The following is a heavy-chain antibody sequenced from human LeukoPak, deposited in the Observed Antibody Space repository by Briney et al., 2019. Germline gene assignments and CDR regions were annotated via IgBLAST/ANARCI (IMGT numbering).Heavy chain of an antibody. Sequence: SLRLSCTASGFTFGDYAMSWVRQAPGKGLEWVSFIRSKAYGGTTEYAASVKGRFTISRDDSKSIAYPQMNSLKTEDTAVYYCTRVSLVAASVFFDYWGQGTLVTVSS. CDR2: IRSKAYGGTT. J-gene: IGHJ4*02. V-gene: IGHV3-49*04. CDR3: TRVSLVAASVFFDY. CDR1: GFTFGDYA. D-gene: IGHD2-15*01.